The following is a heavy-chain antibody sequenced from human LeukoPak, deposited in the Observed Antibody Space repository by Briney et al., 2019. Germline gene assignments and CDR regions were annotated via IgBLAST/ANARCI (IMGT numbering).Heavy chain of an antibody. D-gene: IGHD4-17*01. Sequence: SETLSLTCAVYGGSFSGYYWSWIRQPPGKGLEWIGEINHSGSTNYNPSLKSRVTISVDTSKNQFSLKLNSVTAADTAVYYCARSRTTVTRYYYYYYGMDVWGQGTTVTVSS. J-gene: IGHJ6*02. V-gene: IGHV4-34*01. CDR3: ARSRTTVTRYYYYYYGMDV. CDR1: GGSFSGYY. CDR2: INHSGST.